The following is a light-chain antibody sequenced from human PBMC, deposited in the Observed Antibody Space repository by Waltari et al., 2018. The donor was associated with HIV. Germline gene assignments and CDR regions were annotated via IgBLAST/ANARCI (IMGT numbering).Light chain of an antibody. Sequence: QSVLTQPPSASGTPGQRVTISCSGSSSNIGSQTVNWYQQIPGTAPKLLINYENRPRSGVPDRFSGSKSGASATLAISGLQSEDEPDYYCAAWDRSLNRPVFGTGTKVTVL. CDR1: SSNIGSQT. CDR2: YEN. CDR3: AAWDRSLNRPV. J-gene: IGLJ1*01. V-gene: IGLV1-44*01.